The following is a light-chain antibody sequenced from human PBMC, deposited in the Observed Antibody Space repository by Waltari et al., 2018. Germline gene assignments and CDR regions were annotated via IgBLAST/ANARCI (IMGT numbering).Light chain of an antibody. V-gene: IGLV1-40*01. CDR2: DDS. CDR1: TSNVRATYG. J-gene: IGLJ3*02. Sequence: QSVLTQPPPVSGAPGPRGTIPCPGSTSNVRATYGVYWYQQLPGAAPKLLIHDDSSRPSGVPDRFSGSKSGTSAYLAITGLQAEDEADYYCQSYDGSLTGWVFGGGTNLAVL. CDR3: QSYDGSLTGWV.